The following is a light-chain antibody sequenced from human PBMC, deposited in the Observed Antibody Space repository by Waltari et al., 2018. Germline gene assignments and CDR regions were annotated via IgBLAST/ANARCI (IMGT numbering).Light chain of an antibody. CDR2: KDT. CDR3: QSADTDFANHVL. CDR1: ALQRVY. V-gene: IGLV3-25*03. Sequence: SYDLTQPPSVSVSPGQTARITCSGNALQRVYSYWYQQKPGQAPLLLIYKDTQRASGIPERFSGSSSGTTVTLTISGVQAEDEADYYCQSADTDFANHVLFGGGTQLTVL. J-gene: IGLJ2*01.